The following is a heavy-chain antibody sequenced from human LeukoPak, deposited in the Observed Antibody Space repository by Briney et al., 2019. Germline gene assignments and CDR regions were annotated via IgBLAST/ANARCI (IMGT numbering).Heavy chain of an antibody. CDR3: ARADY. CDR1: GFTVGSNT. V-gene: IGHV3-53*01. Sequence: PGGSLRLSCAASGFTVGSNTMSWVRQAPGKGLEWVSIIYSGGSTSYADSVKGRFTISRDNAKNSLYLQMNSLRAEDTAVYYCARADYWGQGTLVTVSS. CDR2: IYSGGST. J-gene: IGHJ4*02.